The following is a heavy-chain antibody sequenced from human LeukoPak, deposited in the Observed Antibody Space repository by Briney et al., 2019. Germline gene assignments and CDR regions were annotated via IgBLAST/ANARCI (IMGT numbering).Heavy chain of an antibody. Sequence: SGPTLVKPTQTLTLTCAFSGFSLSSSGMCVSWIRQPPGKALEWLARTDWDDDKYYSTSLKTRLTISKDTSKNQVVLTMTNMDPVDTATYYCARIRYSSGSIDYWGQGTLVTVSS. V-gene: IGHV2-70*11. J-gene: IGHJ4*02. CDR2: TDWDDDK. CDR3: ARIRYSSGSIDY. D-gene: IGHD6-19*01. CDR1: GFSLSSSGMC.